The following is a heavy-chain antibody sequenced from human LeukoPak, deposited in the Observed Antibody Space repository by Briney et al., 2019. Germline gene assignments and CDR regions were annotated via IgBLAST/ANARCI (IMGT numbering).Heavy chain of an antibody. CDR2: IYYSGST. CDR3: ARGGSGFDY. CDR1: GGSISSYY. Sequence: SETLSLTCTVSGGSISSYYWSWIRQPPGKGLEWIGYIYYSGSTNYNPSLKSRVTVSVDTSKNQFSLKLSSVTAADTAVYYCARGGSGFDYWGQGTLVTVSS. J-gene: IGHJ4*02. D-gene: IGHD6-19*01. V-gene: IGHV4-59*01.